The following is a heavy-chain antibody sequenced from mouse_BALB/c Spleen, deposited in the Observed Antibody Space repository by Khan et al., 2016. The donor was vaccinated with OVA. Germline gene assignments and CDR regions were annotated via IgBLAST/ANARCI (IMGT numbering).Heavy chain of an antibody. D-gene: IGHD1-1*01. J-gene: IGHJ3*01. Sequence: DVHLVESGGDLVKPGGSLKLSCAASGFTFSTYGMSWVRQTPDKRLEWAATVSTGGGYTYYPDSVKGRFTISRDNAKNTRYLQMSSLKSEDTAMLYCARLAYYYDSEGFAYWGQGTLVTVSA. V-gene: IGHV5-6*01. CDR1: GFTFSTYG. CDR3: ARLAYYYDSEGFAY. CDR2: VSTGGGYT.